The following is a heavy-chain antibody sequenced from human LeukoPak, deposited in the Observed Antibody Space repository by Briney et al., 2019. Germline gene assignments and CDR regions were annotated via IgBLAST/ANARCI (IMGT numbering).Heavy chain of an antibody. CDR2: IYYSGST. V-gene: IGHV4-30-4*01. CDR1: GGSISSGDYY. Sequence: SETLSLTCTVSGGSISSGDYYWSWIRQPPGKGLEWIGYIYYSGSTYYNPSLKSRVTISVDTSKNQFSLKLSPVTAADTAVYYCARDSAYYDFWSGYYTPQYGMDVWGQGTTVTVSS. D-gene: IGHD3-3*01. J-gene: IGHJ6*02. CDR3: ARDSAYYDFWSGYYTPQYGMDV.